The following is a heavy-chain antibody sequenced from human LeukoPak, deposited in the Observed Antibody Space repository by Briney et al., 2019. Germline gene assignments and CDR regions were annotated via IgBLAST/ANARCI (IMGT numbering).Heavy chain of an antibody. D-gene: IGHD2-21*02. CDR1: GFTFSSYG. Sequence: GGSLRLSCAASGFTFSSYGMHWVRQAPGKGLEWVAFIRYDGSNKYYADSVKGRFTISRDNSKNTLYLQMNSLRAEDTAVYYCAKGDCGGDCYRTYYFDYWGQGTLVTVSS. CDR2: IRYDGSNK. CDR3: AKGDCGGDCYRTYYFDY. J-gene: IGHJ4*02. V-gene: IGHV3-30*02.